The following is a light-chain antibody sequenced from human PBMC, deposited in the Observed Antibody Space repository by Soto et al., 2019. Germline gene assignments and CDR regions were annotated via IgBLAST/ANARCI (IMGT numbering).Light chain of an antibody. CDR1: QSFSSSY. CDR2: GAS. V-gene: IGKV3-20*01. CDR3: QQYGSSRT. Sequence: EIVLTQSPGTLSLSPGERATLFCRASQSFSSSYLAWYQQKPGQAPRLLIYGASSRATGVPDRFSGSGSGTDFTLTISRLEPEDFAMYYCQQYGSSRTFGQGTKVEIK. J-gene: IGKJ1*01.